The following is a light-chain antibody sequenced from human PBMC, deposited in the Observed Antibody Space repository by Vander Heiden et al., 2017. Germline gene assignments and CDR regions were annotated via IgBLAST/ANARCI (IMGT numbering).Light chain of an antibody. CDR1: SSNIGSNT. CDR3: AAWDDSLNGVV. CDR2: RNN. Sequence: QSVLTQPPSASGTPGQRVTISCSGSSSNIGSNTVNWYQQLPGTAPILLIYRNNQRPSGVPDRCSGSKSGTSASLAISGLQSEDEADYYCAAWDDSLNGVVFGGGTKLTVL. V-gene: IGLV1-44*01. J-gene: IGLJ2*01.